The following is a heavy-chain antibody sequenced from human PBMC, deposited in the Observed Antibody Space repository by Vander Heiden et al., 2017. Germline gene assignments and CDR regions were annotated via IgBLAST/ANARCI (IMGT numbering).Heavy chain of an antibody. J-gene: IGHJ4*02. CDR3: AKDKLIRVVAARGGVISPFDY. CDR2: ISYDGSNK. CDR1: GFTFSSYG. V-gene: IGHV3-30*18. Sequence: QVQLVESGGGVVQPGRSLRLSCAASGFTFSSYGLHGVRQAPGKGLEWVAVISYDGSNKYYADSVKGRFTISRDNSKNTLYLQMNSLRAEDTAVYYCAKDKLIRVVAARGGVISPFDYWGQGTLVTVSS. D-gene: IGHD2-15*01.